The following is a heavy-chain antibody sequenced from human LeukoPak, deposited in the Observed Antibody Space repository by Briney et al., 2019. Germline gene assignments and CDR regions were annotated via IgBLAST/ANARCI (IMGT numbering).Heavy chain of an antibody. CDR1: GFTFSYVW. J-gene: IGHJ4*02. CDR2: IKSKRDDETT. Sequence: GGSLRLSCAASGFTFSYVWMSWVRQVPGKGPEWVGRIKSKRDDETTDHTDPVKGRFTISRDDSKTTLYLQMNSLKTEDTAVYYCTTEDTYSYYFDFWGQGTLVTVSS. CDR3: TTEDTYSYYFDF. D-gene: IGHD1-26*01. V-gene: IGHV3-15*01.